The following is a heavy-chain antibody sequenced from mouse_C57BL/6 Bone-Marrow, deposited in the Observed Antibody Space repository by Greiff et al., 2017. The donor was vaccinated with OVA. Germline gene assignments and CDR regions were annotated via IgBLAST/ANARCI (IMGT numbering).Heavy chain of an antibody. J-gene: IGHJ2*01. CDR1: GYTFTSYW. V-gene: IGHV1-55*01. CDR2: SYPGSGST. D-gene: IGHD1-1*01. CDR3: ARRIDYYGSSLDY. Sequence: VQLQQPGAELVKPGASVKMSCKASGYTFTSYWITWVKQRPGQGLEWIGDSYPGSGSTNYNEKFKSKATLTVDTSSSTAYMQLSSLTSEDSAVYYCARRIDYYGSSLDYWGQGTTLTVSS.